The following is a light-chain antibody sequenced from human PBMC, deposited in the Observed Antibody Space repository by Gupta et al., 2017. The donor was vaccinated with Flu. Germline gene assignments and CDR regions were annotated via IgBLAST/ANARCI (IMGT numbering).Light chain of an antibody. CDR3: CSSATNYWV. J-gene: IGLJ3*02. CDR1: SSDVGGYNS. Sequence: SALTQPRSVSGSPGQSVAISCTGTSSDVGGYNSVSWYHHPPDKDPKLMIYDVTQRPSEVPDCFSSSKSGTTAALTISGVEAADEDDYYSCSSATNYWVFGGGTKLTVL. V-gene: IGLV2-11*01. CDR2: DVT.